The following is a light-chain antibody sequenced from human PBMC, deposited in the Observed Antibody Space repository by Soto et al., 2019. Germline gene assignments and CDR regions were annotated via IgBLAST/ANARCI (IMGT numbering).Light chain of an antibody. V-gene: IGKV4-1*01. CDR1: QSVLYSADGNNY. CDR3: HQYDSTPWT. CDR2: WAS. J-gene: IGKJ1*01. Sequence: DIVMSQSPDSLAVSLGERATINCKSSQSVLYSADGNNYLAWYQQKPGQPPKLLIYWASNRESGVPDRFSGSGSETEFTLTISSLQAEDVAFYYCHQYDSTPWTFGQGTKVEIK.